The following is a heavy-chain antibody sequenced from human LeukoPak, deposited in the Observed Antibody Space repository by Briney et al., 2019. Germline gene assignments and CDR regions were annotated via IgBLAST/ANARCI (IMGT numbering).Heavy chain of an antibody. J-gene: IGHJ4*02. CDR3: ARGAGKYIDSSLDY. CDR2: IIPIFGTA. Sequence: GASVKDSCKASGGTSSSYAISWVRQAPGQGLEWMGGIIPIFGTANYAQKFQGRVTITADESTTTAYMELSSLRSEDTAVYYCARGAGKYIDSSLDYWGQGTLVTVSS. D-gene: IGHD3-10*01. V-gene: IGHV1-69*13. CDR1: GGTSSSYA.